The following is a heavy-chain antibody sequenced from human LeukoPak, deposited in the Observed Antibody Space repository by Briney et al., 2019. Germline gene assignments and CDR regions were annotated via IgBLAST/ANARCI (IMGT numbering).Heavy chain of an antibody. D-gene: IGHD3-3*01. CDR2: IRSSSITL. J-gene: IGHJ3*02. Sequence: GGSLRLSCAASGFTFSSYNMNWVRQAPGKGLEWVSYIRSSSITLYYADSVKGRFTISRDNAKNSLYLQMNSLRDEDTAVYYCARASAAGYDLWSGYPTDAFDIWGQGTMVTVSS. CDR3: ARASAAGYDLWSGYPTDAFDI. CDR1: GFTFSSYN. V-gene: IGHV3-48*02.